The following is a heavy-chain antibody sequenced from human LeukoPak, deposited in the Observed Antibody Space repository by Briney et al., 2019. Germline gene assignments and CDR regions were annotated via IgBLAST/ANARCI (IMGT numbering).Heavy chain of an antibody. CDR3: AREDSGYDFGY. CDR1: GFTFSTYG. V-gene: IGHV3-30*03. CDR2: ISFDGTIK. D-gene: IGHD5-12*01. Sequence: GRSLRLSCAASGFTFSTYGIHWVRQAPGKGLEWVAVISFDGTIKYYTDSVKGRFTSSRDNSKNTLYLQVNSLRVEDTAVYYCAREDSGYDFGYWGQGTLVTVSS. J-gene: IGHJ4*02.